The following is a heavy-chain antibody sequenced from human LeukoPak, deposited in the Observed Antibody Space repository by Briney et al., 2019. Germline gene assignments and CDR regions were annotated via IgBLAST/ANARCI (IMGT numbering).Heavy chain of an antibody. CDR2: IYSSENT. Sequence: SETLSLTCSVSGVSISSYYWSWIRQPAGKGLEWIGRIYSSENTNYNPSLNSRVTMSLDTSKNQFSLKLNSVTAADTAVYYCGRMGGGATRFDNWGQGTLVTVSS. J-gene: IGHJ4*02. CDR3: GRMGGGATRFDN. CDR1: GVSISSYY. V-gene: IGHV4-4*07. D-gene: IGHD1-26*01.